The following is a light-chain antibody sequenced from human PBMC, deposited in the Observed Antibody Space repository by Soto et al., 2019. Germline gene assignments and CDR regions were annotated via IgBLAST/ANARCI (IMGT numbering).Light chain of an antibody. J-gene: IGKJ1*01. CDR3: QQYGSSPRT. V-gene: IGKV3-11*01. CDR1: QSVSGY. Sequence: EIVFTQSPATLSLSPGGGATLSCRASQSVSGYLAWYQQKPGQAPRLLIYDASNRATGIPARFSGSGSGTDFTLIISSLESEDFAVYYCQQYGSSPRTFGQGTKVDIK. CDR2: DAS.